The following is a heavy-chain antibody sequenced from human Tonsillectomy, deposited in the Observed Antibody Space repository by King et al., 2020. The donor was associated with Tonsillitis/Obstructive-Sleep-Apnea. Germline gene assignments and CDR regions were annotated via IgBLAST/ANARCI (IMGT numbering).Heavy chain of an antibody. D-gene: IGHD6-6*01. V-gene: IGHV4-39*02. CDR2: IYYSGST. J-gene: IGHJ4*02. Sequence: QLQESGPGLVKPSETLSLTCTVSGGSMSSSSYWDWVRQPPGKGLEWIGSIYYSGSTYYNRSLKSRVTISVDTSKNQFSLRLSSVTAADTAVYYCARDGEDGSTNYFDYCGQGTLVTVSS. CDR3: ARDGEDGSTNYFDY. CDR1: GGSMSSSSY.